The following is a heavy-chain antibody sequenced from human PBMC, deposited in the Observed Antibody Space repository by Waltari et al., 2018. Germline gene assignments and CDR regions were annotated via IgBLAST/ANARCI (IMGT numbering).Heavy chain of an antibody. D-gene: IGHD3-22*01. CDR1: GGSISSYF. CDR2: IYTGGST. J-gene: IGHJ4*02. V-gene: IGHV4-4*07. CDR3: ARDGGLVDSSGLLDS. Sequence: QVQLQESGPGLVKPSETLSLTCTVSGGSISSYFWSWIRQPAGRGLEWIGRIYTGGSTNYNPSLKSRVTISVDKSRKQFSLKLTSVTAADTAVYYCARDGGLVDSSGLLDSWGQGTLVTVSS.